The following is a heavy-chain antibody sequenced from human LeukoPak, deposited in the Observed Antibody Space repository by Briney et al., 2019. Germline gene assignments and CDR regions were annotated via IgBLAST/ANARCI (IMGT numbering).Heavy chain of an antibody. V-gene: IGHV3-13*01. D-gene: IGHD4-23*01. CDR3: ARGRWGPRIPIFDY. J-gene: IGHJ4*02. CDR1: GFTFSSYD. Sequence: GSLRLSCAASGFTFSSYDMHWVRQATEKGLEWVSAIGTAGDTYYPGSVKGRFTISRENAKNSLYLQMNSLRAGDTAVYYCARGRWGPRIPIFDYWGQGTLVTVSS. CDR2: IGTAGDT.